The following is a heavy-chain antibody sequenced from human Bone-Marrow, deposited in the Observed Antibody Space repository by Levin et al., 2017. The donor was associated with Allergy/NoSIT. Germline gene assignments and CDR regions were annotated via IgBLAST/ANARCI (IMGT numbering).Heavy chain of an antibody. Sequence: GGSLRLSCAASGFAFSDYAMHWIRQAPGKGLEWVAIISYDGSKKEYADSVKGRFTISRDNSEGTLDLQMNSLEVEDTAAYYCARAGGRDVFRSFDHCGQGSLVTVSS. D-gene: IGHD2-15*01. V-gene: IGHV3-30*04. J-gene: IGHJ4*02. CDR1: GFAFSDYA. CDR3: ARAGGRDVFRSFDH. CDR2: ISYDGSKK.